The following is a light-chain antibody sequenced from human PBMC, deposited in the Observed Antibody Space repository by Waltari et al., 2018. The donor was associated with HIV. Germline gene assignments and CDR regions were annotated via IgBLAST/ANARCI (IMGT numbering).Light chain of an antibody. J-gene: IGKJ2*01. CDR1: QSVLYSSNNKNY. CDR3: QQYYSTPYT. Sequence: DIVMTQSPDSLAVSLGERATINCKSSQSVLYSSNNKNYVAGYQQKPGQPPKLLIYWASTRESGVPDRVSGSGSVTDFTLTISSLQAEDVAVYYCQQYYSTPYTFGQGTKLEIK. V-gene: IGKV4-1*01. CDR2: WAS.